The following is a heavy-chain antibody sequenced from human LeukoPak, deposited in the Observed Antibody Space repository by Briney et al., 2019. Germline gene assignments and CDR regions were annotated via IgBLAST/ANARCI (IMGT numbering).Heavy chain of an antibody. CDR3: VKEPSYGYYWYFDL. Sequence: GGSLRLSCVASGLTFSGHAMTWVRQTPGKGLEWVSSITNNGGSTYYAESVKGRFTISGDNSKNTLYLQMNSLRAEDTAVYYCVKEPSYGYYWYFDLWGRGTLVTVSS. V-gene: IGHV3-23*01. CDR2: ITNNGGST. CDR1: GLTFSGHA. D-gene: IGHD5-18*01. J-gene: IGHJ2*01.